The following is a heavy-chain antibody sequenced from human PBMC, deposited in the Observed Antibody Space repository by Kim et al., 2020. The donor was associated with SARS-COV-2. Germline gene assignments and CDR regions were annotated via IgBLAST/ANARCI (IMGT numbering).Heavy chain of an antibody. CDR1: GFTFSSYG. Sequence: GGSLRLSCAASGFTFSSYGMHWVRQAPGKGLEWVAVIWYDGSNKYYADSVKGRFTISRDNSKNTLYLQMNSLRAEDTAVYYCARVGYCSSTSCYETGYYYYYGMDVWGQGTTVTVSS. CDR2: IWYDGSNK. CDR3: ARVGYCSSTSCYETGYYYYYGMDV. J-gene: IGHJ6*02. V-gene: IGHV3-33*01. D-gene: IGHD2-2*03.